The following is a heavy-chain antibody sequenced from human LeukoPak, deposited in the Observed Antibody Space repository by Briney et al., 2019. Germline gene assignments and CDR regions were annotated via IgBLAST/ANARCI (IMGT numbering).Heavy chain of an antibody. J-gene: IGHJ4*02. Sequence: ASVKVSCKSSVYTLTNHYMYWVRQAPGQGLEWMGIIHPSGDRTSYAQKFQGRVTMTSDTSTSTVYMELSSLRSEDTAVYYCARVPEAGYNPDYWGQGTLVTVSA. V-gene: IGHV1-46*01. CDR3: ARVPEAGYNPDY. D-gene: IGHD5-24*01. CDR2: IHPSGDRT. CDR1: VYTLTNHY.